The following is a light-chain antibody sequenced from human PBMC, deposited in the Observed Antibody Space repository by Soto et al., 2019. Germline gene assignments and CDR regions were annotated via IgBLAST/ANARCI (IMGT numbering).Light chain of an antibody. Sequence: QSVLTQPPSASGTPGQRVIISCSGSSSNIGSHIVNWYQQLPGTAPKLLIYTNNQRPSGVPGRFSGSKSGTSASLAISGLQSEDEADYYCEAWDDSLNGYVFGTGTKVTVL. CDR3: EAWDDSLNGYV. V-gene: IGLV1-44*01. J-gene: IGLJ1*01. CDR2: TNN. CDR1: SSNIGSHI.